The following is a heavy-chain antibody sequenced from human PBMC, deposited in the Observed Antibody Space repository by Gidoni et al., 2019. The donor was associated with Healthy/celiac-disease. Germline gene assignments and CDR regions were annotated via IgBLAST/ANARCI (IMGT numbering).Heavy chain of an antibody. CDR2: IYYSGST. Sequence: QVQLQESGPGLVKPSQTLSLTCTVSGGSISRGGYYWSWIRQHPGMGLEWIGYIYYSGSTYYNPSLKSRVTISVDTSKNQFSLKLSSVTAADTAVYYCARTHTYSGSANRWGQGTLVTVSS. CDR3: ARTHTYSGSANR. CDR1: GGSISRGGYY. V-gene: IGHV4-31*03. D-gene: IGHD1-26*01. J-gene: IGHJ4*02.